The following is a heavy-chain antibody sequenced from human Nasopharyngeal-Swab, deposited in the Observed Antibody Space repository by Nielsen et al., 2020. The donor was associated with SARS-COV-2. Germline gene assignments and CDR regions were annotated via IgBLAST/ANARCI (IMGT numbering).Heavy chain of an antibody. Sequence: SETLSLTCTVSGDSIGSGKYYWGWIRQSAGKGLEWLGRIDTSGTTYNPSLKSRVTMSLDTSKNEFSLKVNSVTAADTAVYYCMRDSPMTRAVIVEYWGQGTLVTVSS. V-gene: IGHV4-61*02. CDR2: IDTSGT. CDR1: GDSIGSGKYY. CDR3: MRDSPMTRAVIVEY. J-gene: IGHJ4*02. D-gene: IGHD3-10*01.